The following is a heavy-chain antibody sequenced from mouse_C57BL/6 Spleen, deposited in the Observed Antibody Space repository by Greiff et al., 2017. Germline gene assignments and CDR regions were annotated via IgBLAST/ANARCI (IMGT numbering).Heavy chain of an antibody. D-gene: IGHD1-1*01. J-gene: IGHJ4*01. Sequence: EVKLMESGPGLVKPSQSLSLTCSVTGYSITSGYYWNWIRQFPGNKLEWMGYISYDGSNNYNPSLKNRISITRDTSKNQFFLKLNSVTTEDTATYYCARVSFTTVVATDAMDYWGQGTSVTVSS. CDR2: ISYDGSN. CDR3: ARVSFTTVVATDAMDY. V-gene: IGHV3-6*01. CDR1: GYSITSGYY.